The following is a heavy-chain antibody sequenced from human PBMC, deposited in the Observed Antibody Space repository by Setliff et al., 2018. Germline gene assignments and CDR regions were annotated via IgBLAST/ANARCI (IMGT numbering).Heavy chain of an antibody. CDR2: IYPGDSHT. V-gene: IGHV5-51*01. D-gene: IGHD4-4*01. J-gene: IGHJ3*01. CDR3: ARDGYSASDVFDF. Sequence: GESLKISCKGSGYSFSNFWIGWVRQMPGKGLEWMGIIYPGDSHTRYSPSFQGQVTMSADKSINTAYLQWSNLKASDTAIYYCARDGYSASDVFDFWGQGTMVTVSS. CDR1: GYSFSNFW.